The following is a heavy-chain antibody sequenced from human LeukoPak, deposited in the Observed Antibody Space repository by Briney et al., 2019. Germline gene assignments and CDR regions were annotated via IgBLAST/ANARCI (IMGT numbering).Heavy chain of an antibody. CDR1: GDTFSSYA. D-gene: IGHD3-22*01. J-gene: IGHJ4*02. V-gene: IGHV1-69*05. CDR2: IIPIFGTA. CDR3: ARDSSGYHLSLGG. Sequence: SVKVSCKASGDTFSSYAISWVRQAPGQGLEWMGGIIPIFGTANYAQKFQGRVTITTDESTSTAYMELSSLRSEDTAVYYCARDSSGYHLSLGGWGQGTLVTVSS.